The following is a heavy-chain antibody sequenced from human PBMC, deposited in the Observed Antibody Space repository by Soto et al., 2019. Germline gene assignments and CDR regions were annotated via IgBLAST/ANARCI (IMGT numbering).Heavy chain of an antibody. CDR3: ARDTTY. J-gene: IGHJ4*02. D-gene: IGHD5-18*01. CDR2: IIPYFDIT. CDR1: GGTFGTYT. V-gene: IGHV1-69*02. Sequence: QVQLVQSGAEVKKPGSSVKVSCKASGGTFGTYTISWVRQSPGQGLEWMGRIIPYFDITDYAQKFQGRFTIAADKSTTTAYMELNRLRPEDTAVYFCARDTTYWGQGTLVTVSS.